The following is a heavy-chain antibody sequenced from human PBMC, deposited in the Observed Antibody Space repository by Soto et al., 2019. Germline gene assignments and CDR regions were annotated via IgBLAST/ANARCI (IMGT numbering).Heavy chain of an antibody. Sequence: SETLSLTCAVYGGSFSGYYWSGIRQPPGKGLEWIEEVNHSGSTNYNPSLKSRVTISVDTSKNQFSLKLSPVTAADTAVYYCARGAHCSSTSCYQSWLDPWGQGTLVTVSS. CDR3: ARGAHCSSTSCYQSWLDP. CDR2: VNHSGST. D-gene: IGHD2-2*01. J-gene: IGHJ5*02. CDR1: GGSFSGYY. V-gene: IGHV4-34*01.